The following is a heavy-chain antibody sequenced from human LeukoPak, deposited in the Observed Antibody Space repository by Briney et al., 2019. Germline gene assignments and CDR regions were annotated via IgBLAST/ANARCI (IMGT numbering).Heavy chain of an antibody. D-gene: IGHD4-17*01. CDR1: GGSITSYY. Sequence: SETLSLTCTFSGGSITSYYWSWIRQPPGKGLEWIGYIYYSGSTNYNPSLKSRVTISVDTSKNQFSLKLSSVTAADTAVYYCARLDYGDYNWFDPWGQGTLVTVSS. J-gene: IGHJ5*02. CDR2: IYYSGST. CDR3: ARLDYGDYNWFDP. V-gene: IGHV4-59*12.